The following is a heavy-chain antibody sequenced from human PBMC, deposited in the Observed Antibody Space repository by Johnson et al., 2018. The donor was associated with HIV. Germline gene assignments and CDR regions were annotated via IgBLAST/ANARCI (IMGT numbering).Heavy chain of an antibody. CDR3: AKRRLAGDDAFDV. Sequence: QVQLVESGGGLVKPGGSLRLSCAASGFTFSDSSMNWIRQAPGKGLEWVSYITPSGTTIYNADSVKGRFTISRDNAKKSLYLQMTSLRAEDTAMYYCAKRRLAGDDAFDVWGQGTMVIVSS. CDR2: ITPSGTTI. J-gene: IGHJ3*01. D-gene: IGHD6-19*01. V-gene: IGHV3-11*04. CDR1: GFTFSDSS.